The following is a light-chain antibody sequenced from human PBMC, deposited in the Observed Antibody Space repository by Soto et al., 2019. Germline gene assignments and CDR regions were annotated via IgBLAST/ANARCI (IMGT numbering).Light chain of an antibody. CDR2: GAS. V-gene: IGKV3-15*01. CDR1: QSVSTS. CDR3: QQYNNWWT. J-gene: IGKJ1*01. Sequence: EIVMTQSPATLSVSPGERATLSCMASQSVSTSLAWYQQKPGQAPRLLISGASTRATGVPARFSGSGSETEFTLTISSLQSEDFAVYYCQQYNNWWTFGQGTKVEIK.